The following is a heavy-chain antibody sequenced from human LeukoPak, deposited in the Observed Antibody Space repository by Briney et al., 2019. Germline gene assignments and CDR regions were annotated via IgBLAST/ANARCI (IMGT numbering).Heavy chain of an antibody. D-gene: IGHD1-26*01. V-gene: IGHV3-48*03. CDR2: ISSSGSTI. CDR1: GFTFSSYE. J-gene: IGHJ4*02. CDR3: ARDRWELPEPFDY. Sequence: GGSLRLSCAASGFTFSSYEMNWVRQAPGKGLEWVSYISSSGSTIYYADSVKGRFTISRDNAKNSLYLQMNSLRAEDTAVYYCARDRWELPEPFDYWGQGTLVTVSS.